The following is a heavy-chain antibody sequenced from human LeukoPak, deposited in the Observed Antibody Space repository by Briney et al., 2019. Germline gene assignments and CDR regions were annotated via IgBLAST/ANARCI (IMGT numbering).Heavy chain of an antibody. D-gene: IGHD6-25*01. V-gene: IGHV5-51*01. CDR1: GYSFTSYW. CDR3: ARVDAAAGAIGQRNYYYFGMDI. Sequence: GESLRISCKGSGYSFTSYWIAWVRQMPGKGLEWIGIIYPGDSDTRYSPSFQGQVTISADKSVRTAYLQWSSLKASATAMYYCARVDAAAGAIGQRNYYYFGMDIWGQGTTVTVSS. CDR2: IYPGDSDT. J-gene: IGHJ6*02.